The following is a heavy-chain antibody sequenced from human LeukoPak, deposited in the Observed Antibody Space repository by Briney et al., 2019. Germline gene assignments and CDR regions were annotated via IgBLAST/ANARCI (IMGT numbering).Heavy chain of an antibody. V-gene: IGHV4-34*01. CDR3: ARAPPIYYYGSGSPIDY. J-gene: IGHJ4*02. Sequence: SETLSLTCAVYGGSFSGYYWSWIRQPPGKGLESIGEINHSGSTNYNPSLKSRVTISVDTSKNQFSLKLSSVTAADTAVYYCARAPPIYYYGSGSPIDYWGQGTLVTVSS. CDR2: INHSGST. D-gene: IGHD3-10*01. CDR1: GGSFSGYY.